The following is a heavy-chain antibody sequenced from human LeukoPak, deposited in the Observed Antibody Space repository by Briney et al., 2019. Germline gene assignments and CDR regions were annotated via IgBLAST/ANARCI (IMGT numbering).Heavy chain of an antibody. Sequence: ASVKVSCKASGYTFTSYDINWVRQATEQGLEWMGWISAYNGNTNYAQKLQGRVTMTTDTSMSTAYMELRSLRSDGTAVYYCASQNDDSSFDYWGQGTLVTVSS. D-gene: IGHD4-11*01. CDR1: GYTFTSYD. CDR3: ASQNDDSSFDY. CDR2: ISAYNGNT. V-gene: IGHV1-18*01. J-gene: IGHJ4*02.